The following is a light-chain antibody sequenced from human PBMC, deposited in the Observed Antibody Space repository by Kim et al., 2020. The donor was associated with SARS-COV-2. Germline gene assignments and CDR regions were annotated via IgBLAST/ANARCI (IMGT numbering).Light chain of an antibody. J-gene: IGLJ2*01. V-gene: IGLV2-14*04. CDR2: DVT. Sequence: GQSITIACTGTSGDIGGDNYVSWYQQHPGKAPKLVIYDVTKRPSGVSDRFSGSESGNTASLTISGLQAEDEADYYCSSYTSDNTLIFGGGTQLTVL. CDR3: SSYTSDNTLI. CDR1: SGDIGGDNY.